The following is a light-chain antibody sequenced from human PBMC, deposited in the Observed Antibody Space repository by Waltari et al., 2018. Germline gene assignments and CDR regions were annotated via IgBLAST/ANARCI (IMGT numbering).Light chain of an antibody. J-gene: IGKJ1*01. CDR1: QSIGPW. Sequence: DIQMTQSPSTLSAYVGDRVTITCRASQSIGPWLAWYPQKPGKAPKLLIYKASLQSGVPSRFSGSGSGTEFTLTISSLQPDDIAMYYCQHFNGFPWTFGQGTKVEVK. V-gene: IGKV1-5*03. CDR2: KAS. CDR3: QHFNGFPWT.